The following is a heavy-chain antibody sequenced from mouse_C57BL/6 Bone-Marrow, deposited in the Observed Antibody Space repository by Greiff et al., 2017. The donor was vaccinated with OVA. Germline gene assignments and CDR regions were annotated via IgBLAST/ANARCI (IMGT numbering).Heavy chain of an antibody. CDR3: ARKGASYCSNYDWYFDV. CDR1: GYSFTGYY. V-gene: IGHV1-42*01. J-gene: IGHJ1*03. CDR2: INPSTGGT. Sequence: VQLQQSGPELVKPGASVKISCKASGYSFTGYYMNWVKQSPEKSLEWIGEINPSTGGTTYNQKFKAKATLTVDKSSSTAYMQLKRLTSEDSAVYYCARKGASYCSNYDWYFDVWGTGTTVTVSS. D-gene: IGHD2-5*01.